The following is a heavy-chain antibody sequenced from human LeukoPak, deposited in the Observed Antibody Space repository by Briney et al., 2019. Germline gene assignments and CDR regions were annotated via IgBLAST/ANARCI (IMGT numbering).Heavy chain of an antibody. CDR2: ISYDGSNK. CDR1: GFTFSSYG. Sequence: PGGSLRLSCAASGFTFSSYGMHWVRQAPGKGLEWGAVISYDGSNKYYADSVKGRFTISRDNSKNTLYLQMNSLRAEDTAVYYCAKGSTEGLDYWGQGTLVTVSS. J-gene: IGHJ4*02. V-gene: IGHV3-30*18. CDR3: AKGSTEGLDY.